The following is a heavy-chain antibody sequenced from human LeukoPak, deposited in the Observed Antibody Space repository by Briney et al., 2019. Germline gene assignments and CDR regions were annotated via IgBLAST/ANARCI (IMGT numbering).Heavy chain of an antibody. J-gene: IGHJ3*02. Sequence: GGSLRLSCAASGFTFSSYAMHWVRQAPGKGLEWVSYISSSSSTIYYADSVKGRFTISRDNARNSLYLQMNSLRAEDTAVYYCARDFGLGFGDYDAFDIWGQGTMVTVSS. V-gene: IGHV3-48*01. D-gene: IGHD3-10*01. CDR2: ISSSSSTI. CDR3: ARDFGLGFGDYDAFDI. CDR1: GFTFSSYA.